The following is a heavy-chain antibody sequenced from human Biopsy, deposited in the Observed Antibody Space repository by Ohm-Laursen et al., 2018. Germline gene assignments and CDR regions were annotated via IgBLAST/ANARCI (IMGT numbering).Heavy chain of an antibody. CDR2: INPHSGTT. CDR1: GYTFTGQY. V-gene: IGHV1-2*02. Sequence: ATVKISCKASGYTFTGQYLHWVRQVPGQGLEWMGWINPHSGTTKFAQDFQGRVTMARDTSITTAYMELRRLRSDDTAVYYCAKGQDLRGGAEYFQHWGQGALVTVSS. J-gene: IGHJ1*01. CDR3: AKGQDLRGGAEYFQH. D-gene: IGHD2-15*01.